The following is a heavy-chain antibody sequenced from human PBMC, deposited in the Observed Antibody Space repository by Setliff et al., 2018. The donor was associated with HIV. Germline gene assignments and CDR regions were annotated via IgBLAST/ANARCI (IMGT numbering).Heavy chain of an antibody. V-gene: IGHV4-34*01. CDR1: GGSFSGYY. CDR2: INHSGGT. CDR3: ARGFSQVAAAGTSIFDY. D-gene: IGHD6-13*01. Sequence: LSLTCAVYGGSFSGYYWSWIRQPPGKGLEWIGEINHSGGTNYNPSLKSRVTISVDTSKNQFSLKLSSVTAADTAVYYCARGFSQVAAAGTSIFDYWGQGTLVTVSS. J-gene: IGHJ4*02.